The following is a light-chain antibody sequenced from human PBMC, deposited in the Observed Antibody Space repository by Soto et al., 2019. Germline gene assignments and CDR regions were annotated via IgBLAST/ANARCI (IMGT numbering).Light chain of an antibody. CDR3: QQYDDWLRLT. Sequence: EIVFTQSPSTVSLSPGERATLSCRASQSVSGSYLAWYQQKPGQAPRLLIFGASYRATGIPARFSGSGSGTEFNLTISSLRSEDFAVYFCQQYDDWLRLTFGGGTKVDIK. CDR1: QSVSGSY. V-gene: IGKV3D-7*01. CDR2: GAS. J-gene: IGKJ4*01.